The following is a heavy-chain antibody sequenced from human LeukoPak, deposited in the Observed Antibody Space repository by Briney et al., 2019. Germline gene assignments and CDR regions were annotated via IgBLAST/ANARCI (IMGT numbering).Heavy chain of an antibody. Sequence: GGSLTLSCAASGFTFSTFWMHWVRQAPGKGLVWVSRINSDGSSTVFADSVKGRFTISRDNAKNTLYLQMNSLRADDTAVYYCARSEYSSTWYGDYYYYYMDVWGKGTTVTVSS. J-gene: IGHJ6*03. CDR2: INSDGSST. CDR1: GFTFSTFW. V-gene: IGHV3-74*01. CDR3: ARSEYSSTWYGDYYYYYMDV. D-gene: IGHD6-13*01.